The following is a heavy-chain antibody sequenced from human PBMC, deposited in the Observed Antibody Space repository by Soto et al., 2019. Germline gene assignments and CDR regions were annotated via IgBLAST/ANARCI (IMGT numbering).Heavy chain of an antibody. D-gene: IGHD5-12*01. CDR3: AEGGRRWLQLMTLDY. CDR2: ITGSGGST. Sequence: GGPNRLPCAASGFSFRAYAVRWVRQAPGKGLEWVSVITGSGGSTFYADSVKGRFTISRDNSKNTLYLQMNSLRAEDTAVYYCAEGGRRWLQLMTLDYWGQGTLVTGSS. V-gene: IGHV3-23*01. J-gene: IGHJ4*02. CDR1: GFSFRAYA.